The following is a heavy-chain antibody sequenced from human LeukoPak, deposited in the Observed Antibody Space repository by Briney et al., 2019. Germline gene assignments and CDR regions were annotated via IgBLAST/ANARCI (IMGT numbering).Heavy chain of an antibody. CDR3: ARDTGQGTSAARPDY. CDR2: ISWNSGSI. J-gene: IGHJ4*02. CDR1: GFTFDDYA. V-gene: IGHV3-9*01. Sequence: GGSLRLSCAASGFTFDDYAMHWVRQAPGKGLEWVSGISWNSGSIGYADSVKGRFTISRDNAKNSLYLQMNSLKDEDTAVYYCARDTGQGTSAARPDYWGQGTLVTVS. D-gene: IGHD6-6*01.